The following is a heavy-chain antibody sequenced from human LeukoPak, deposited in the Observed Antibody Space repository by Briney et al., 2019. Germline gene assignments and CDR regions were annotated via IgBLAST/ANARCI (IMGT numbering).Heavy chain of an antibody. CDR3: ARVAVAGPTGWFDS. CDR2: ISSTSAYI. CDR1: RFTFSNYW. J-gene: IGHJ5*01. V-gene: IGHV3-21*01. Sequence: GGSLRLSCAASRFTFSNYWMSWVRQAPGKGLEWVSSISSTSAYIYYAESVKGRFSISRDNVDNVVHLQMSSLRNEDTAFYYCARVAVAGPTGWFDSWGQGTLVTVSS. D-gene: IGHD6-19*01.